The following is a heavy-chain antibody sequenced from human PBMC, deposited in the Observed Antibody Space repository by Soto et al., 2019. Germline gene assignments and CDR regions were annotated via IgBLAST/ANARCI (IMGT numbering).Heavy chain of an antibody. V-gene: IGHV3-66*04. CDR2: IYSGGST. Sequence: GGSLRLSCAASGFTVSSNYMSWVRQAPGKGLEWVSVIYSGGSTYYADSVKGRFTISRDNSKNTLYLQMNSLRAEDTAVYYCARQILDYGGNPGWLDPWGQGTLVTVSS. D-gene: IGHD4-17*01. CDR3: ARQILDYGGNPGWLDP. CDR1: GFTVSSNY. J-gene: IGHJ5*02.